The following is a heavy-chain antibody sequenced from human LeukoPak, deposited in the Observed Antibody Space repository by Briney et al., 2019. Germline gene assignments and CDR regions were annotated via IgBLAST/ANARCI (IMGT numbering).Heavy chain of an antibody. Sequence: PSETLSLTCTVSGGSISSYYWSWIRQPPGKGLEWIGYIYYSGSTNYNPSLKSRVTISVDTSKNQFSLKLSSVTAADTAVYYCARGDYDSSGYYPDAFDIWGQGTMVTVSS. V-gene: IGHV4-59*08. CDR3: ARGDYDSSGYYPDAFDI. D-gene: IGHD3-22*01. CDR1: GGSISSYY. J-gene: IGHJ3*02. CDR2: IYYSGST.